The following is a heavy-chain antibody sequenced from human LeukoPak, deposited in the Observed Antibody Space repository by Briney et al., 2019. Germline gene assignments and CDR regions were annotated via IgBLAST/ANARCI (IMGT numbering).Heavy chain of an antibody. CDR2: IIPIFGTA. Sequence: SVKVSCKASGYTFTGYYMHWVRQAPGQGLEWMGGIIPIFGTANYAQKFQGRVTITADKSTSTAYMELSSLRSEDTAVYYCARSPGIAVAGLDAFDIWGQGTMVTVSS. J-gene: IGHJ3*02. D-gene: IGHD6-19*01. CDR3: ARSPGIAVAGLDAFDI. CDR1: GYTFTGYY. V-gene: IGHV1-69*06.